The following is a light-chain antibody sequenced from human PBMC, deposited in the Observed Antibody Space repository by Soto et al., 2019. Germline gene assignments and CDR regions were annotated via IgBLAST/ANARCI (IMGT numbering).Light chain of an antibody. V-gene: IGKV3-15*01. Sequence: EVVLTQSPATLSVSPGERATLSFRASQSVSSNLAWYQQKPGQAPRLLIYDASTGATGTPARFSGSGSGTEFALTISSLQSEDFAIYYCQQYSDWPPITFGQGTRLEIK. CDR3: QQYSDWPPIT. CDR2: DAS. J-gene: IGKJ5*01. CDR1: QSVSSN.